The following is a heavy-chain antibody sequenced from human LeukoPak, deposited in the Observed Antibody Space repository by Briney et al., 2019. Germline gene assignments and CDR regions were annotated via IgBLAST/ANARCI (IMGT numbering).Heavy chain of an antibody. V-gene: IGHV4-61*02. CDR3: ARTIAVAGTVSFDY. Sequence: SETLSLTCTVSGGSISSSSYYWSWIRQPAEKGLEWIGRIYPSGSTNYNPSLKSRVTMSIDTSKDQFSLELTSVTAADTAVYYCARTIAVAGTVSFDYWGQGILVTVSS. CDR2: IYPSGST. CDR1: GGSISSSSYY. D-gene: IGHD6-19*01. J-gene: IGHJ4*02.